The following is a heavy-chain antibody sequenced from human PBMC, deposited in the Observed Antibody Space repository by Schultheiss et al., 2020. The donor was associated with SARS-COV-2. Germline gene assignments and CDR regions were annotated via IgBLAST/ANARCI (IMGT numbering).Heavy chain of an antibody. CDR1: GYTFTGYY. Sequence: ASVKVSCKASGYTFTGYYMHWVRQAPGQGLEWMGWINPNSGGTNYAQKFQGWVTMTRDTSISTAYMELSRLRSEDTAVYYCAREGAAAEDNYYYGMDVWGQGTTVTVSS. CDR3: AREGAAAEDNYYYGMDV. CDR2: INPNSGGT. D-gene: IGHD6-13*01. V-gene: IGHV1-2*04. J-gene: IGHJ6*02.